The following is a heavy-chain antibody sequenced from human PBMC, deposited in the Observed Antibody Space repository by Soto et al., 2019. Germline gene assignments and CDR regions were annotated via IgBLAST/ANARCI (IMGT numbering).Heavy chain of an antibody. CDR2: ISHDGTTK. CDR1: AFTLSDYG. CDR3: AKDRRDGEYNSVYDF. V-gene: IGHV3-30*18. Sequence: GGSLRLSCAASAFTLSDYGMHWVRQAPGKGLEWVAMISHDGTTKYWADSEKGRFTISRDNSKNALYLQMNSLRAEDTAVYYCAKDRRDGEYNSVYDFWGQGALVTVSS. D-gene: IGHD1-1*01. J-gene: IGHJ4*02.